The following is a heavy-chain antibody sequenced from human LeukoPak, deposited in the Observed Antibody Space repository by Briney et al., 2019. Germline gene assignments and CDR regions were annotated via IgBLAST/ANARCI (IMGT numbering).Heavy chain of an antibody. D-gene: IGHD2-15*01. Sequence: SETLSLTCAVSGGSFGGYRWSWIRRPPGKGVEGIGEINHSGSTNYNPSLKSRVTISADTCKNQLSLKLSSVTAADTAVYYCRRGRYCIGDSYPGCVYFYMDVWGKGTPVTVSS. CDR2: INHSGST. CDR3: RRGRYCIGDSYPGCVYFYMDV. CDR1: GGSFGGYR. V-gene: IGHV4-34*01. J-gene: IGHJ6*03.